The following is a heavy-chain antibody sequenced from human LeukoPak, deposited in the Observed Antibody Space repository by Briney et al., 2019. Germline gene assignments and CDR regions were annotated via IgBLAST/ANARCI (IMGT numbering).Heavy chain of an antibody. CDR1: GFTFSSYG. V-gene: IGHV3-30*02. CDR2: IRYDGSNK. Sequence: GGSLRLSCAASGFTFSSYGMHWVRQAPGKGLEWVAFIRYDGSNKYYADSVKGRFTISRDNSKNTLCLQMNSLRAEDTAVYYCAKGPAYCGGDCYPPGAFDIWGQGTMVTVSS. J-gene: IGHJ3*02. D-gene: IGHD2-21*02. CDR3: AKGPAYCGGDCYPPGAFDI.